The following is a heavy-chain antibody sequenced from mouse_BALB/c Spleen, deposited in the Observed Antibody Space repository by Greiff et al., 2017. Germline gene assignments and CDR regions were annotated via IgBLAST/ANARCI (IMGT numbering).Heavy chain of an antibody. CDR3: TRLGLYGYDGYWYFDV. Sequence: QVQLKQSGAELVRPGASVTLSCKASGYTFTDYEMHWVKQTPVHGLEWIGAIDPETGGTAYNQKFKGKATLTADKSSSTAYMELRSLTSEDSAVYYCTRLGLYGYDGYWYFDVWGAGTTVTVSS. CDR1: GYTFTDYE. D-gene: IGHD2-2*01. V-gene: IGHV1-15*01. CDR2: IDPETGGT. J-gene: IGHJ1*01.